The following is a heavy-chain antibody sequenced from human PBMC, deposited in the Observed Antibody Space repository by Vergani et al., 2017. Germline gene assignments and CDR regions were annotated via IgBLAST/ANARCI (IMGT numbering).Heavy chain of an antibody. CDR3: AREVGTEGFDC. V-gene: IGHV4-31*03. D-gene: IGHD2-21*02. Sequence: QVQLQESGPGLVKPSQTLSLTCTVSGDSISRGGYYWNWIRQHPGKGLEWIGNIYYSGRINYNSYLKSRVSMSVDTSKNQFSLRLSSVTAASTAVYYCAREVGTEGFDCWGQGTLVTVSS. CDR2: IYYSGRI. J-gene: IGHJ4*01. CDR1: GDSISRGGYY.